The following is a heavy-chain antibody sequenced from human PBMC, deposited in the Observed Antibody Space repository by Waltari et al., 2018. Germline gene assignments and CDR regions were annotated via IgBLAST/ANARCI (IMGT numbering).Heavy chain of an antibody. D-gene: IGHD3-16*01. J-gene: IGHJ4*02. CDR2: INHGGAI. CDR1: GGSFSSGYW. V-gene: IGHV4-4*02. Sequence: VQLQESGPGLVKPSGTLSLTCAVTGGSFSSGYWWTWVRQFPGKGLEWIGEINHGGAINYNPSLKTRVTMSVDKSKNHFSLKLISVTAADTAVYYCARMTYTSSPFDYWGQGTLVTVSS. CDR3: ARMTYTSSPFDY.